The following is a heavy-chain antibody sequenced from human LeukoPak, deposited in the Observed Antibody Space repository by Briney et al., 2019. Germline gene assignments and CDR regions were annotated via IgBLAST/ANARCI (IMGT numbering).Heavy chain of an antibody. CDR1: GFTFSNAW. J-gene: IGHJ4*02. Sequence: GGSLRLSCAASGFTFSNAWMSWVRQAPGKGLEWVSAISGSGGSTYYADSVKGRFTISRDNSKNTLYLQMNSLRAEDTAVYYCATRRGGHYYFDYWGQGTLVTVSS. CDR3: ATRRGGHYYFDY. V-gene: IGHV3-23*01. CDR2: ISGSGGST. D-gene: IGHD2-15*01.